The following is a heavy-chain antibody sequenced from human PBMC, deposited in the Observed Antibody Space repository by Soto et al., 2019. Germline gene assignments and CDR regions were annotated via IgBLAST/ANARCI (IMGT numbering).Heavy chain of an antibody. V-gene: IGHV4-31*03. Sequence: SETLSLTCTVSGGSISSGGYYWSWIRQHPGKGLEWIGYIYYSGSTYYNPSLKSRVTISVDTSKNQFSLKLSSVTAADTAVYYCARDGSSGYDLLGSFDYCGQRTLVTVSS. J-gene: IGHJ4*02. CDR2: IYYSGST. CDR3: ARDGSSGYDLLGSFDY. CDR1: GGSISSGGYY. D-gene: IGHD5-12*01.